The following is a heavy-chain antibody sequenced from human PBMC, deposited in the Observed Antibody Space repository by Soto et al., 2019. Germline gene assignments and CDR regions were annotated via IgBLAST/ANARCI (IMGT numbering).Heavy chain of an antibody. CDR3: AMVDVYVTPSPQDV. D-gene: IGHD3-16*01. CDR1: GYTFTRYG. J-gene: IGHJ6*02. CDR2: INTYNGNT. Sequence: QVQLVQSGAEVKNPGASVKVSCKASGYTFTRYGIGWARQAPGQGLEWMGWINTYNGNTSYAQNVQGRVTLTTDTSTSTAYMELRSLRSNDTAIYYCAMVDVYVTPSPQDVWGQGTTVTVSS. V-gene: IGHV1-18*01.